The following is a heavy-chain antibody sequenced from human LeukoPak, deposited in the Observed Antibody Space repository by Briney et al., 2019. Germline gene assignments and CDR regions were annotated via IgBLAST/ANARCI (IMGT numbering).Heavy chain of an antibody. V-gene: IGHV3-30*04. D-gene: IGHD3-3*01. CDR2: ISYDGRNK. J-gene: IGHJ6*02. CDR3: ARDFYDFWSGYYGGGYYYYGMDG. Sequence: GGSLRLSCAASGFTFSSYAMHWVRQAPGRGREWVAVISYDGRNKYYADSVKGRFTISRDNSKNTLYLQMNSLRAEDTAVYYCARDFYDFWSGYYGGGYYYYGMDGWGQGTTVTVSS. CDR1: GFTFSSYA.